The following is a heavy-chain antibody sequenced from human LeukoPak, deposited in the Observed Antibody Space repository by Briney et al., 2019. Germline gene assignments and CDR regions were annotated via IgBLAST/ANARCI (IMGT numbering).Heavy chain of an antibody. V-gene: IGHV4-34*01. Sequence: SETLSLTCAVYGGSFSDYYWTWIRQPPGKGLEWIGEIDRSESTNYNPSLKSRVTISVDTSKNQFSLKLSSVTAADTAVYYCASPPEGSGSPWAFDIWGQGTMVTVSS. CDR2: IDRSEST. D-gene: IGHD3-10*01. CDR1: GGSFSDYY. J-gene: IGHJ3*02. CDR3: ASPPEGSGSPWAFDI.